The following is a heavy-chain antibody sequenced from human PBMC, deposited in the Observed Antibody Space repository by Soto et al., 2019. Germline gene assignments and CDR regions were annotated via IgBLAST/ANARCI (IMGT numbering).Heavy chain of an antibody. J-gene: IGHJ4*02. CDR2: ISAYNGNT. D-gene: IGHD5-18*01. Sequence: QVQLVQSGAEVKKPGASVKVSCKASGYTFTSYGISWVRQAPGQGLEYMGWISAYNGNTNYAQNLQGXXTXTRXTSTSTAYMELRSLRSDDTAVYYRARGGRNTAEAYWGQGTLVTVSS. CDR3: ARGGRNTAEAY. V-gene: IGHV1-18*01. CDR1: GYTFTSYG.